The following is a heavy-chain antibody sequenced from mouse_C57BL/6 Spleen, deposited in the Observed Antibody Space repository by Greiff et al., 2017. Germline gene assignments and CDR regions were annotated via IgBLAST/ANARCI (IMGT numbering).Heavy chain of an antibody. J-gene: IGHJ3*01. V-gene: IGHV1-85*01. Sequence: QVQLQQSGPELVKPGASVKLSCKASGYTFTSYDINWVKQRPGQGLEWIGWIYPRDGSTKYNEKIKGKATLTVDTSSSTASMELHSLTSEDSAVYFGARTMGLAGTAAWFAYWGQGTLVTVSA. D-gene: IGHD4-1*01. CDR3: ARTMGLAGTAAWFAY. CDR1: GYTFTSYD. CDR2: IYPRDGST.